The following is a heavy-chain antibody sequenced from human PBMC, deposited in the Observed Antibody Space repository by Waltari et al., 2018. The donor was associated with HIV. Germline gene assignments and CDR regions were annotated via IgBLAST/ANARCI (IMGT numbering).Heavy chain of an antibody. CDR2: ISRSGDYI. V-gene: IGHV3-21*02. Sequence: EVQLVESGGGLVKPGGSLILSCAASGFAFSSDTMNWVRQTPGKGLEWISLISRSGDYIYYADSVKGRFTISRDNAKNSLYLQMNSLRAEDKGVYYCARELEGTVGNYFDPWGQGTLVTVSS. J-gene: IGHJ5*02. CDR3: ARELEGTVGNYFDP. CDR1: GFAFSSDT. D-gene: IGHD1-7*01.